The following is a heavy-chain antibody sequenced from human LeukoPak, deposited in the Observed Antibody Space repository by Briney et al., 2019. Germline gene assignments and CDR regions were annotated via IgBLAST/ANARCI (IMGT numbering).Heavy chain of an antibody. CDR3: VSDQLGYCSSTSCYRAHD. J-gene: IGHJ4*02. CDR1: GFTFSSYS. V-gene: IGHV3-21*01. D-gene: IGHD2-2*01. Sequence: PGGSLRLSCAASGFTFSSYSMNWVRQAPGKGLEWVSSISSSSSYIYYADSVKGRFTISRDNAKNSLYLQMNSLRAEGTAVYYCVSDQLGYCSSTSCYRAHDWGQGTLVTVSS. CDR2: ISSSSSYI.